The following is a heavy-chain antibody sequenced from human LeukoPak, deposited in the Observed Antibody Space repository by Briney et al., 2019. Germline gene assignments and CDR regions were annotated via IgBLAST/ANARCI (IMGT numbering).Heavy chain of an antibody. CDR3: VNLYGSGSYYRRGISDY. V-gene: IGHV4-39*07. CDR1: GGSISSSSYY. J-gene: IGHJ4*02. CDR2: IYYSGST. D-gene: IGHD3-10*01. Sequence: SETLSLTCTVSGGSISSSSYYWGWIRQPPGKGLEWIGSIYYSGSTYYNPSLKSRVTISVDTSKNQFSLKLSSVTAADTAVYYCVNLYGSGSYYRRGISDYWGQGTLVTVSS.